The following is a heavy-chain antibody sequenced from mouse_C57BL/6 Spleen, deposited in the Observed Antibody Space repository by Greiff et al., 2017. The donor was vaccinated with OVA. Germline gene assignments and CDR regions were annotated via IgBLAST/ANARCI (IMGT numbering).Heavy chain of an antibody. J-gene: IGHJ3*01. Sequence: QVQLQQSGPELVKPGASVKISCKASGYSFTSYYIHWVKQRPGQGLEWIGWIYPGSGNTKYNEKFKGKATLTADTSSSTAYMQLSSLTSEDSAVYYCARADGYWAWFAYWGQGTLVTVSA. CDR2: IYPGSGNT. CDR3: ARADGYWAWFAY. CDR1: GYSFTSYY. D-gene: IGHD2-3*01. V-gene: IGHV1-66*01.